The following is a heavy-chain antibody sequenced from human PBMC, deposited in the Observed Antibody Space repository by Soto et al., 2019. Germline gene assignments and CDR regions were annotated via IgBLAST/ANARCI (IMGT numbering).Heavy chain of an antibody. Sequence: TQTLSLTCTVSGGSIISYYWSWIRQPPGKGLEGIGYVSFVGSTYYNASLTSRVTISVDTSRKQFSLKLTSVTAADTAVYYCARWIGGYCSSTGCYTFESWGTGTQVTVS. J-gene: IGHJ4*02. CDR3: ARWIGGYCSSTGCYTFES. D-gene: IGHD2-2*02. CDR2: VSFVGST. V-gene: IGHV4-59*01. CDR1: GGSIISYY.